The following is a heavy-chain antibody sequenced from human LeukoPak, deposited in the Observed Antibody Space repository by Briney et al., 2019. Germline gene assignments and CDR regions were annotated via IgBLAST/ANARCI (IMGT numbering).Heavy chain of an antibody. Sequence: SETPSLPCTVPGGSLSSHHRSWIRQPPGKGPEWIGYIYYSGSTNYNPSLKSRVTISVDTSKNQFPLKLSSVTAADTAVYYCARGWDTAMVPFDYWGQGTLVTVSS. CDR2: IYYSGST. J-gene: IGHJ4*02. CDR3: ARGWDTAMVPFDY. V-gene: IGHV4-59*11. CDR1: GGSLSSHH. D-gene: IGHD5-18*01.